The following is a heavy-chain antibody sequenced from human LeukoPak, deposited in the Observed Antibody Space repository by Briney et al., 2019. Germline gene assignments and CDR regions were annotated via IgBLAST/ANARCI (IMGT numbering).Heavy chain of an antibody. J-gene: IGHJ4*02. V-gene: IGHV4-39*01. Sequence: SETLSLTCTVSGGSISSRSYYWGWIRQPPGKGLEWLGSMYYSGSTNYSPSLKSRVTISVDTSKNQFSLKLSSVTAADTAVYYCARGDSYVQIDYWGQGTLVTVSS. CDR3: ARGDSYVQIDY. CDR1: GGSISSRSYY. D-gene: IGHD2-21*02. CDR2: MYYSGST.